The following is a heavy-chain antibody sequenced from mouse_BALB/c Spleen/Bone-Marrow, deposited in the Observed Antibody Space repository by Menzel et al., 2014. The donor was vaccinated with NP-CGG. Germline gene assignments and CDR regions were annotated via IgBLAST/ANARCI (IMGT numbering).Heavy chain of an antibody. V-gene: IGHV1-14*01. CDR3: ARTGNYYGSSFDY. D-gene: IGHD1-1*01. J-gene: IGHJ2*01. CDR1: GYTFTSYV. CDR2: INPFNDGT. Sequence: EVKLMESGPELVKPGTSVKMSCKASGYTFTSYVIHWVKQKPGQGLEWIGYINPFNDGTKYNEKFKDKATLTSDKSSNTAYMELSSLTSEDSAVYYCARTGNYYGSSFDYWDQGTTLTVSS.